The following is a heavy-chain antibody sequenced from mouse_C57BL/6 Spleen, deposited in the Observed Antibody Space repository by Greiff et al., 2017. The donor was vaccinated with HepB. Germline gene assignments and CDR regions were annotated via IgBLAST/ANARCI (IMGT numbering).Heavy chain of an antibody. Sequence: QVQLQQPGAELVMPGASVKLSCKASGYTFTSYWMHWVKQRPGQGLEWIGEIDPSDSYTNYNQKFKGKSTLTVDKSSSTAYMQLSSLTSEDSAVYYCARRGLLRSGFAYWGQGTLVTVSA. CDR1: GYTFTSYW. J-gene: IGHJ3*01. D-gene: IGHD1-1*01. V-gene: IGHV1-69*01. CDR2: IDPSDSYT. CDR3: ARRGLLRSGFAY.